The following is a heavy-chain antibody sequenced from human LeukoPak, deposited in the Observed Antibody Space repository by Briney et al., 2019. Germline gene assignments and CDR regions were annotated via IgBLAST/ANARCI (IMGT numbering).Heavy chain of an antibody. J-gene: IGHJ4*02. CDR1: GDSVSRNSAA. V-gene: IGHV6-1*01. Sequence: SQTLSLTCAISGDSVSRNSAAWNWIRQSPSRGLEWLGRTYYTSKWFNDYAVSLRSRITVNPDTSKNQFSLHLNSVIPEDTAVYFCTRGGTGSCTSSNCYFDYWGQGTLVTVSS. D-gene: IGHD2-2*01. CDR2: TYYTSKWFN. CDR3: TRGGTGSCTSSNCYFDY.